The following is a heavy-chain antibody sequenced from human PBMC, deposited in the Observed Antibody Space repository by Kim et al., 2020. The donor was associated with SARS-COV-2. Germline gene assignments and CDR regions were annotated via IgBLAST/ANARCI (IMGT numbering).Heavy chain of an antibody. CDR1: GYTFSSYD. CDR2: MNPNSGRT. Sequence: ASVKVSCTASGYTFSSYDINWVRQATGQGPEWMGWMNPNSGRTGYSQKFQGRVTMTSNTSINTAYMELSSLRSEDTAVYYCARGRSRLRRISWVDPWGEGTLVRVAS. V-gene: IGHV1-8*01. D-gene: IGHD4-17*01. J-gene: IGHJ5*02. CDR3: ARGRSRLRRISWVDP.